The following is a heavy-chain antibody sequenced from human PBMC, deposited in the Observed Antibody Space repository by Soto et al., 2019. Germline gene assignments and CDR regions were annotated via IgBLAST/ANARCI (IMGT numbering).Heavy chain of an antibody. V-gene: IGHV4-59*01. D-gene: IGHD3-16*01. CDR2: IYYSGIT. Sequence: QVQLQESGPGLVKPSETLSLTCTVSGGSISSYYWSWIRQPPVKGLEWIGYIYYSGITNYNPSLKSGVTISVDTCKNQFSLKLSSVTAAGAAVYYCSRYESNYYYGMDVWGQGTTVTVSS. CDR3: SRYESNYYYGMDV. J-gene: IGHJ6*02. CDR1: GGSISSYY.